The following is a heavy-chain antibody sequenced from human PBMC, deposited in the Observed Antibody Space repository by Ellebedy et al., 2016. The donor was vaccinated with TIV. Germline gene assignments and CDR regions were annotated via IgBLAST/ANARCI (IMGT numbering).Heavy chain of an antibody. CDR2: IYPGDSDT. D-gene: IGHD2-21*01. V-gene: IGHV5-51*01. CDR1: GYSFSEYW. CDR3: ARPHIEKAGGAYDI. Sequence: GESLKISCKCSGYSFSEYWIGWVRQLPGKGLEWMGIIYPGDSDTRYSPSFQGQVAISADRSITTAYLQWNSLKASDTATYYYARPHIEKAGGAYDIWGQGTMVTVSP. J-gene: IGHJ3*02.